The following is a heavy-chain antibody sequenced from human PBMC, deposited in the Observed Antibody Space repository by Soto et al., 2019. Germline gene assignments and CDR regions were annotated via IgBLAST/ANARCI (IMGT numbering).Heavy chain of an antibody. D-gene: IGHD3-3*01. CDR2: ISHSGST. V-gene: IGHV4-34*01. CDR1: GGSFSGYY. J-gene: IGHJ5*02. Sequence: PSETLSLTCAVYGGSFSGYYWSWIRQPPGKGLEWIGEISHSGSTNYNPSLKSRVTISVDTSKNQFSLKLSSVTAADTAVYYCARGRVLRFLEWLPIDPWGQGTLVTVSS. CDR3: ARGRVLRFLEWLPIDP.